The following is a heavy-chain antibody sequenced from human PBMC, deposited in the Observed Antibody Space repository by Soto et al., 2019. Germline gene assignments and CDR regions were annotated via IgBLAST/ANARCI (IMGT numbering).Heavy chain of an antibody. CDR2: TCYRGSP. D-gene: IGHD2-15*01. CDR1: GGSIIDYY. CDR3: ARLGCSGGSCPLDY. V-gene: IGHV4-59*08. J-gene: IGHJ4*02. Sequence: PSETLSLTCAVSGGSIIDYYWRWIRQAPGKGLEGIGYTCYRGSPYYNPSLKSRVTISVDRSKNQFSLKLSSVTAAGTAVYYCARLGCSGGSCPLDYWGQGTRVTVSS.